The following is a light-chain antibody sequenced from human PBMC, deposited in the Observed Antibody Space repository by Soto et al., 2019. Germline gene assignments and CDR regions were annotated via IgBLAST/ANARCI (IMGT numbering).Light chain of an antibody. CDR1: QSVSSY. J-gene: IGKJ4*01. CDR3: QQRSNWPPT. CDR2: DAS. Sequence: EIVLTQSPATLSLSPGEGATLSCRASQSVSSYLAWYQQRPGQAPRLLIYDASNRATGIPAKFSGSGSGTDFTLTISTLEPEDFAVYYCQQRSNWPPTFGGRTKVDIK. V-gene: IGKV3-11*01.